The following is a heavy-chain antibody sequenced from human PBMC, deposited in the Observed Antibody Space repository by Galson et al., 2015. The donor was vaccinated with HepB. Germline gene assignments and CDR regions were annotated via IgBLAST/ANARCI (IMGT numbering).Heavy chain of an antibody. CDR1: GGSISSGSYY. V-gene: IGHV4-61*02. CDR3: ARERRYYDSSGYKKGFDY. Sequence: TLSLTCTVSGGSISSGSYYWSWIRQPAGKGLEWIGRIYTSGSTNYNPSLKSRVTMSVDTSKNQFSLKLSSVTAADTAVYYCARERRYYDSSGYKKGFDYWGQGTLVTVSS. CDR2: IYTSGST. J-gene: IGHJ4*02. D-gene: IGHD3-22*01.